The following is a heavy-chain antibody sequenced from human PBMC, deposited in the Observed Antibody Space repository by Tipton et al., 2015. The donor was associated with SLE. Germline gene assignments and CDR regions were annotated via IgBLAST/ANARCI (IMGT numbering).Heavy chain of an antibody. CDR2: VSPSGGT. CDR3: VRDKWGEYYPSTGYFWSFDP. Sequence: TLSLTCTVSGGSLNNHFCSWIRQSAGEGLEWIGRVSPSGGTNYNPALKSRVTMSVDTSKNQFSLNLSSLTAADTAVYYCVRDKWGEYYPSTGYFWSFDPWGQGILATVSS. D-gene: IGHD3-9*01. V-gene: IGHV4-4*07. CDR1: GGSLNNHF. J-gene: IGHJ5*02.